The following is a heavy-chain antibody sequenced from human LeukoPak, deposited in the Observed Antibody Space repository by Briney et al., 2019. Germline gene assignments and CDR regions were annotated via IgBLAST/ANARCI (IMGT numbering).Heavy chain of an antibody. CDR1: GYSFNNYV. Sequence: GGSLRLSCAASGYSFNNYVMSWVRQAPGKGLEWVSAISGDGARTYYADSVKGRFTISRDNSKNTLDLQMNSLRAEDTAIYYCAKTVVVITFRFDSWGQGSLVTVSS. J-gene: IGHJ4*02. V-gene: IGHV3-23*01. D-gene: IGHD2-21*01. CDR3: AKTVVVITFRFDS. CDR2: ISGDGART.